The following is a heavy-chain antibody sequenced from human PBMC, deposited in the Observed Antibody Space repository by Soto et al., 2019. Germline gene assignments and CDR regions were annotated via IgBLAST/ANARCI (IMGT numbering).Heavy chain of an antibody. CDR3: ARGGGFSPYYYNLDV. V-gene: IGHV3-23*01. Sequence: EMQLLESGGGLVQPGGSLRLSCAASGFTFSSFAMSWVRQAPGKGLDWVSAISGSGGSTYSADSVKGRFTISRDNSKNTLYLQMSSLRAEDTAVYYCARGGGFSPYYYNLDVWGQGTTVTVSS. D-gene: IGHD2-15*01. J-gene: IGHJ6*02. CDR1: GFTFSSFA. CDR2: ISGSGGST.